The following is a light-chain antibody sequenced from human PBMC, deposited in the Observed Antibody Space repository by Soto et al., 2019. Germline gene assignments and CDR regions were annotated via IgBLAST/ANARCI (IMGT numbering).Light chain of an antibody. Sequence: DIQMTQSPSSLSASIGDRVTITCRASQSIETYLNWYRQKTGKAPELLIYAASRLQSGVSSRFSGSGSGAAFTRTISGLQTEDFATYYCQQSYSDPRTFGQGTKVEI. CDR2: AAS. J-gene: IGKJ1*01. CDR3: QQSYSDPRT. V-gene: IGKV1-39*01. CDR1: QSIETY.